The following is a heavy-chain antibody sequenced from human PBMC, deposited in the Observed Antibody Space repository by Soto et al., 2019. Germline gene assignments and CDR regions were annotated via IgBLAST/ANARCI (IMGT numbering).Heavy chain of an antibody. V-gene: IGHV3-33*01. CDR1: GFTFSSYG. CDR2: IWYDGSNK. Sequence: PGGSLRLSCAASGFTFSSYGMHWVRQAPGKGLEWVAVIWYDGSNKYYADSVKGRFTISRDNSKNTLYLQMNSLRAEDTAVYYCARDSNYDILTGYSPGDWYDPWCQGTLVTVSS. J-gene: IGHJ5*02. CDR3: ARDSNYDILTGYSPGDWYDP. D-gene: IGHD3-9*01.